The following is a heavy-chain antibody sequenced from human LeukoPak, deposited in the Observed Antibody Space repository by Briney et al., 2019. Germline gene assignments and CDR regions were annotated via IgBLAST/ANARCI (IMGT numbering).Heavy chain of an antibody. V-gene: IGHV4-4*02. D-gene: IGHD1-26*01. CDR3: ARRWELLFRWFDP. Sequence: PSETLSLTCTVSGGSISSSNWWSWVRQPPGKGLEWIGEIYHSGSTNYNPSLKSRVTISVDKSKNQFSLKLSSVTAADTAVYYCARRWELLFRWFDPWGQGTLVTVSS. CDR2: IYHSGST. CDR1: GGSISSSNW. J-gene: IGHJ5*02.